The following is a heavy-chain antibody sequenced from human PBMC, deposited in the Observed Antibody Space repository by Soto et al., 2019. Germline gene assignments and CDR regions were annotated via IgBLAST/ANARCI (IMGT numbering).Heavy chain of an antibody. CDR3: ARMLIAAAQKGGIDY. CDR2: IYYSGST. J-gene: IGHJ4*02. V-gene: IGHV4-31*03. Sequence: LSLTCTVSGGSLSSGGYYLSWIRQHPCKGLEWIGYIYYSGSTYYNPSLKSRVTISVDTSKNQFSLKLSSVTAADTAVYYCARMLIAAAQKGGIDYWGQGTLVTVSS. D-gene: IGHD6-13*01. CDR1: GGSLSSGGYY.